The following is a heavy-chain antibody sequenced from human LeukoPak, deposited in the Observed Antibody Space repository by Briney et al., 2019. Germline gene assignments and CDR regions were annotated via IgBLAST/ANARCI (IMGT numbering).Heavy chain of an antibody. V-gene: IGHV4-4*07. D-gene: IGHD3-22*01. CDR3: ARDPGYYYDSSGYWVPY. CDR1: GGSISSYY. CDR2: IYTSGST. Sequence: SETLSLTCTVSGGSISSYYWSWIRQPAGKGLEWIGRIYTSGSTNYNPSLKSRVTMSVDTPKNQFSLKLSSVTAADTAVYYCARDPGYYYDSSGYWVPYWGQGTLVTVSS. J-gene: IGHJ4*02.